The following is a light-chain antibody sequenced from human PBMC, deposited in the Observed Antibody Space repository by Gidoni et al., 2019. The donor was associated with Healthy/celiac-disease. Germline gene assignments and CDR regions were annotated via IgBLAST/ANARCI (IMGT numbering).Light chain of an antibody. J-gene: IGLJ2*01. CDR2: DVS. V-gene: IGLV2-14*03. CDR1: SSDVGGYNY. Sequence: QSALTQPASVSGSPGQSIPISCTGTSSDVGGYNYVSWYQQHPGKAPKLMIYDVSNRPSGVSNRFSGSTSGNTASLTISGLQAEDEADYYCSSYTSSSTLVFGGGTKLTVL. CDR3: SSYTSSSTLV.